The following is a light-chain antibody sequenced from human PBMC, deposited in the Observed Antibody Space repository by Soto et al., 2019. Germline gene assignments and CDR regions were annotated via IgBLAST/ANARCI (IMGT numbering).Light chain of an antibody. Sequence: QLVLTQPPSVSGAPGQRVTISCTGSSSNLGANYHVHWHQQLPGRAPKLLIYGSTNRPSGVPDRISGSKSGTSASLAITGLQAEDEADYYCQSYDNNLSGGVFGGGTKLTVL. CDR2: GST. V-gene: IGLV1-40*01. J-gene: IGLJ3*02. CDR1: SSNLGANYH. CDR3: QSYDNNLSGGV.